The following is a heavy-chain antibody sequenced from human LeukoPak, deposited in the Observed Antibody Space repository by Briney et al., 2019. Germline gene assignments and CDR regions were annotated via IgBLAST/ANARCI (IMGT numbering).Heavy chain of an antibody. Sequence: SETLSLTCTVSGYSISSGYYWGWIRQPPGKGLEWIGRIYPTGSTNYNPSLKSRVTISLDTSKNQFSLRLSSVTAADTAMYYCARHVTVTTDYYYYYYMDVWGKGTTVTVSS. CDR2: IYPTGST. D-gene: IGHD4-17*01. CDR3: ARHVTVTTDYYYYYYMDV. J-gene: IGHJ6*03. V-gene: IGHV4-38-2*02. CDR1: GYSISSGYY.